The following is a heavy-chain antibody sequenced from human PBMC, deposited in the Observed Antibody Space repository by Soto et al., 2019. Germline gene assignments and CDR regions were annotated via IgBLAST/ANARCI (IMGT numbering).Heavy chain of an antibody. V-gene: IGHV2-70*01. CDR1: GFSLSTSGMC. Sequence: SGPTLVNPTPTLTLTCTFSGFSLSTSGMCVSWIRQPPGKALEWLALIDWDDDKYYSTSLKTRLTISKDTSKNQVVLTMTNMDPVDTATYYCARNKGAYSSGWYGGMDVWGQGTTVTVSS. CDR2: IDWDDDK. CDR3: ARNKGAYSSGWYGGMDV. J-gene: IGHJ6*02. D-gene: IGHD6-19*01.